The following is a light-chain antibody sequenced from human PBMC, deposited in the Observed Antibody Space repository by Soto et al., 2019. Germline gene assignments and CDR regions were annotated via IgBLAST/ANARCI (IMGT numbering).Light chain of an antibody. CDR3: QQRSSWPRK. CDR1: QSVSSY. J-gene: IGKJ1*01. CDR2: AAS. Sequence: EIVLTQSPATLSLSPGERATLSCRTSQSVSSYLAWYQQKPGKAPKLLIYAASSMATGVPARFSGSGSGTDFTLTISSLEPEDFALYYCQQRSSWPRKFGEGTKVDIK. V-gene: IGKV3-11*01.